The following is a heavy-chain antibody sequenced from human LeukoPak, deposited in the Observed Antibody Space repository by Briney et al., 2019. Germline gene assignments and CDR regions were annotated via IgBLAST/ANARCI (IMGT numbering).Heavy chain of an antibody. D-gene: IGHD3-10*01. J-gene: IGHJ3*01. CDR2: TFYRSEWYK. V-gene: IGHV6-1*01. CDR3: ARGGLVRGYKNSLIAFDV. Sequence: SQTLSLTCAISGDSASRNDAGWSWIRQSPSRGLEWLARTFYRSEWYKDEAGSVKSRITINADTAKNQFSPQMNSVTPEDTALYYCARGGLVRGYKNSLIAFDVWGQGIMVTVSS. CDR1: GDSASRNDAG.